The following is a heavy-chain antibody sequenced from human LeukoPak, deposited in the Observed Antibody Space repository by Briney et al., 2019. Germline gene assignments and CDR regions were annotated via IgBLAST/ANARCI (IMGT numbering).Heavy chain of an antibody. D-gene: IGHD1-1*01. V-gene: IGHV3-30*03. CDR2: ISYDGNNK. CDR3: AREYHRRDGYTARGSEHYWYFDL. CDR1: GFTFSSYG. J-gene: IGHJ2*01. Sequence: GGSLRLSCAASGFTFSSYGMHWVRQAPGKGLEWVAVISYDGNNKYYADSVKGRFTISRDNSKNTLYLQMNSLRAEDTAVYYCAREYHRRDGYTARGSEHYWYFDLWGRDTLVTVSS.